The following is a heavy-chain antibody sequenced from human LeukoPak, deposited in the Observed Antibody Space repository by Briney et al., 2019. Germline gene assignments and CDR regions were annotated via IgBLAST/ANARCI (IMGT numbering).Heavy chain of an antibody. CDR2: VYYSGST. J-gene: IGHJ4*02. D-gene: IGHD3-22*01. CDR1: GGSIGSHC. CDR3: ARDSYDSSGIVTGDY. V-gene: IGHV4-59*11. Sequence: SETLSLTCTVSGGSIGSHCYNWVRQPPEKGLEWIGCVYYSGSTNYNPSLKSRVTISVDTSKNQFSLNLNSVTAADTAVYYCARDSYDSSGIVTGDYWGQGTLVTVSS.